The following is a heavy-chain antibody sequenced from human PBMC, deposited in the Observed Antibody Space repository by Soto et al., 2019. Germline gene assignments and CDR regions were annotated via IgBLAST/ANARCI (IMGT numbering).Heavy chain of an antibody. Sequence: EVQLVESGGGLVKPGGSLRLSCAASGFTFSSYSMSWVRQAPGKGLEWVSSISSSSSYIYYADSVKGRFTISRDNAKNSLYLQMNSLRAEDTAVYYCALGSDYGDYEYWGQGTLVTVSS. D-gene: IGHD4-17*01. CDR2: ISSSSSYI. J-gene: IGHJ4*02. CDR3: ALGSDYGDYEY. V-gene: IGHV3-21*01. CDR1: GFTFSSYS.